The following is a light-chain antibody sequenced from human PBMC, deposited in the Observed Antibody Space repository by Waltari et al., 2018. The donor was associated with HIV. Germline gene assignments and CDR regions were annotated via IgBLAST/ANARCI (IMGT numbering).Light chain of an antibody. J-gene: IGLJ3*02. V-gene: IGLV2-18*02. CDR3: GSYTSSSTVV. CDR1: SSDIGRYNR. Sequence: QSALTQPPSVSGSPGQSVTISCTGTSSDIGRYNRVSWYQQPPGAAPKLMIFEVNNRPSGVPDRFSGSKSGNTASLTFSGLQAEDEAEYYCGSYTSSSTVVFGGGTKLTVL. CDR2: EVN.